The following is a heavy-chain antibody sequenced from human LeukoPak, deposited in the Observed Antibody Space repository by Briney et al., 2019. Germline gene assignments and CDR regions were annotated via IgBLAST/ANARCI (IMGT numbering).Heavy chain of an antibody. D-gene: IGHD6-13*01. CDR1: GFTFSSYA. V-gene: IGHV3-23*01. CDR2: ISGSGGST. Sequence: GGPLRLSCAASGFTFSSYAMSWVRQAPGKGLEWVSAISGSGGSTYYADSVKGRFTISRDNSKNTLYLQMNSLRAEDTAVYYCAIYPPGIAAAGIFDYWGQGTLVTVSS. CDR3: AIYPPGIAAAGIFDY. J-gene: IGHJ4*02.